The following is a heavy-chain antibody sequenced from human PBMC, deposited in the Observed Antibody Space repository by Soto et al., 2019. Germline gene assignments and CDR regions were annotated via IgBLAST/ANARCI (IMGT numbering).Heavy chain of an antibody. D-gene: IGHD5-12*01. CDR1: GFTFSSYA. V-gene: IGHV3-30-3*01. J-gene: IGHJ6*02. CDR3: ARVTNRYAYYYYYGMDV. Sequence: GGSLRLSCAASGFTFSSYAMHWVRQAPGKGLEWVAVISYDGSNKYYADSVKGRFTISRDNSKNTLYLQMNSLRAEDTAVYYCARVTNRYAYYYYYGMDVWGQGTTVTVSS. CDR2: ISYDGSNK.